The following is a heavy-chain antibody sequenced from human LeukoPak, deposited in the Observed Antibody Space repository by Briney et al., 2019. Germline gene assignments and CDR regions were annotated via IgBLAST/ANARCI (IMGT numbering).Heavy chain of an antibody. V-gene: IGHV3-48*02. CDR3: ARDRPLDIVVVTAILDY. CDR1: GFPFSSYG. D-gene: IGHD2-21*02. Sequence: PGESLRLSCDASGFPFSSYGMSWVRQAPGKGLEWVSYISSSSSTIYYADSVKGRFTISRDNAKNSLYLQMNSLRDEDTAVYYCARDRPLDIVVVTAILDYWGQGTLVTVSS. CDR2: ISSSSSTI. J-gene: IGHJ4*02.